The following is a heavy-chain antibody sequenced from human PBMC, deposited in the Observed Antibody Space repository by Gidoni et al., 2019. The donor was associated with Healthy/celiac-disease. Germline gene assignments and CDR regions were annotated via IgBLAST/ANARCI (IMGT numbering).Heavy chain of an antibody. CDR1: GFTFSSYA. Sequence: EVQLLESGGGLVQPGGSLRLSCAASGFTFSSYAMSWVRPAPGKGLEWVSAISGSGGSTYYADSVKGRFTISRDNSKNTLYLQMNSLRAEDTAVYYCAKDPTPYCSSTSCRRADFDYWGQGTLVTVSS. CDR3: AKDPTPYCSSTSCRRADFDY. D-gene: IGHD2-2*01. V-gene: IGHV3-23*01. J-gene: IGHJ4*02. CDR2: ISGSGGST.